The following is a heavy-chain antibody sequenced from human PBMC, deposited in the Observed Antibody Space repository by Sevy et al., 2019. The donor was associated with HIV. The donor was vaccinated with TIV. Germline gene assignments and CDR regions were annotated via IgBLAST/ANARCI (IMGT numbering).Heavy chain of an antibody. CDR1: SGSISSYF. CDR3: ARDSTTRPRVFDY. Sequence: SETLSLTCSVSSGSISSYFWTWVRQSPGKGLEWIGNIYFTGNTDYSPSLKSRVTLSLDTSMSQFSLTLKSVTAADTAIYFCARDSTTRPRVFDYWGHGTLVTVSS. J-gene: IGHJ5*01. CDR2: IYFTGNT. D-gene: IGHD1-1*01. V-gene: IGHV4-59*01.